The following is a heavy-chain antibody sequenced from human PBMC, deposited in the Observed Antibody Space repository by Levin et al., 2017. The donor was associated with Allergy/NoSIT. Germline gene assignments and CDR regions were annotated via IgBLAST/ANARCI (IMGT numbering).Heavy chain of an antibody. V-gene: IGHV3-15*01. CDR2: LKSKADGGTT. D-gene: IGHD1-26*01. Sequence: ETLSLTCAASGFTFTNAWMSWVRQAPGKGLEWIGLLKSKADGGTTDYAAPLNDSITISGDESKNTLFLQMKSLTAEDTGVYYCMREPAHYYYGMDVWGQGTTVTVSS. CDR1: GFTFTNAW. CDR3: MREPAHYYYGMDV. J-gene: IGHJ6*02.